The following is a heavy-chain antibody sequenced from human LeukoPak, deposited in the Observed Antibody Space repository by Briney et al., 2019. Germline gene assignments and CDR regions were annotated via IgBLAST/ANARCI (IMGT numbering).Heavy chain of an antibody. Sequence: SETLSLTCAVYGGSLSGYYWSWIRQPPGKGLEWIGEINHNGSTNYNPSLKSRVTISVDTSKNQFSLKLSSVTAADTAVYYCARGGWWSSSAPDYWGQGTLVTVSS. CDR1: GGSLSGYY. J-gene: IGHJ4*02. CDR3: ARGGWWSSSAPDY. D-gene: IGHD6-6*01. V-gene: IGHV4-34*01. CDR2: INHNGST.